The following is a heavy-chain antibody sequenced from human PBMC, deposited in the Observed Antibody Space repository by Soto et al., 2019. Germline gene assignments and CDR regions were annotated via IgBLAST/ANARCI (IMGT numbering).Heavy chain of an antibody. D-gene: IGHD2-2*02. CDR1: GGSFSGYY. CDR3: ARGRGYQLLYRVRDYYYMDV. J-gene: IGHJ6*03. CDR2: INHSGST. V-gene: IGHV4-34*01. Sequence: SETLSLTCAVYGGSFSGYYWSWIRQPPGKGLEWIGEINHSGSTNYNPSLKSRVTISVDTSKNQFSLKLSSVTAADTAVYYCARGRGYQLLYRVRDYYYMDVWGKGTTVTVSS.